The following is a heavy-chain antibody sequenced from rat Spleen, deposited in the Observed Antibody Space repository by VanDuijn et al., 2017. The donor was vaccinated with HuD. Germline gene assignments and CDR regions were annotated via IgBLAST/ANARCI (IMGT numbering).Heavy chain of an antibody. D-gene: IGHD1-11*01. CDR2: ISTGGGKT. Sequence: EVQLVESGGGLVQPGRSMKLSCAASGFTFNNYYMAWVRQAPTKGLEWVASISTGGGKTYYRDSVKGRFTISRDHAKSTLYLQMDSLRSEDTATYYCARGGYGGYEDWFAYWGQGTLVTVSS. CDR3: ARGGYGGYEDWFAY. V-gene: IGHV5-25*01. CDR1: GFTFNNYY. J-gene: IGHJ3*01.